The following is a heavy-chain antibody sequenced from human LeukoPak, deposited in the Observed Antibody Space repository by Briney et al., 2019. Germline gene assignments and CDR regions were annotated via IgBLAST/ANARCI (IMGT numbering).Heavy chain of an antibody. V-gene: IGHV4-61*02. CDR2: IYTSGST. CDR3: ALGDNLGSVFDY. J-gene: IGHJ4*02. CDR1: GGSFSSGSYY. D-gene: IGHD3-16*01. Sequence: PSQTLSLTCTVSGGSFSSGSYYWSWIRQPAGKGLEWIGRIYTSGSTNYNPPLKSRVTMSVDASKNQFSLKLSSVTAADTAVYYCALGDNLGSVFDYWGQGTLVTVSS.